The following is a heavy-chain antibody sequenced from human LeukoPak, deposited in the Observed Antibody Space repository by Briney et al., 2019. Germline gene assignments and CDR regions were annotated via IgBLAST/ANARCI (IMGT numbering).Heavy chain of an antibody. J-gene: IGHJ4*02. CDR2: IIPIFSTA. CDR3: AREDYGDYGDY. V-gene: IGHV1-69*05. CDR1: GGTFSSYA. D-gene: IGHD4-17*01. Sequence: ASVKVSCKASGGTFSSYAISWVRQAPGQGLEWMGRIIPIFSTANYAQKFQGRVTITTDESTSTAYMELSSLRSEDTAVYYCAREDYGDYGDYWGQGTLVTVSS.